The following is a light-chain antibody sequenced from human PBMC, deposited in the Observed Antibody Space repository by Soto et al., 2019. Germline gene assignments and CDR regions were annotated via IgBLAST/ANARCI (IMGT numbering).Light chain of an antibody. J-gene: IGLJ3*02. V-gene: IGLV2-23*02. CDR2: EVT. Sequence: QSALTQPASVSGSPGQSITISCTGTSSDVGSYKLVSWYQQHPGKAPKLMISEVTKRPSGVSTRFSGSQSGNTASLTISGLQPEDESDYYCCSYAGSNTWVFGGGTKLTVL. CDR1: SSDVGSYKL. CDR3: CSYAGSNTWV.